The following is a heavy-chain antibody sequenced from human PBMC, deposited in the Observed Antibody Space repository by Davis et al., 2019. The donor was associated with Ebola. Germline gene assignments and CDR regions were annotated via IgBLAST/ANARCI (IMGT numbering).Heavy chain of an antibody. J-gene: IGHJ4*02. Sequence: SVKVSCKASGGTFSSYAISWVRQAPGQGLEWMGGIIPILGIANYAQKFQGRVTLTTDASTTTAYMDLRSLGSDDTAVYYCARDCNWNLDYWGQGTLVAVSS. CDR1: GGTFSSYA. D-gene: IGHD1-20*01. CDR3: ARDCNWNLDY. V-gene: IGHV1-69*10. CDR2: IIPILGIA.